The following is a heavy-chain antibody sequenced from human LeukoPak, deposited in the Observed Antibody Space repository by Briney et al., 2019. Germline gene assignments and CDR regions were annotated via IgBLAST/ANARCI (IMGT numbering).Heavy chain of an antibody. V-gene: IGHV3-23*01. Sequence: SVISGSAASTSYADSVKGRFTISRDNSKNTLYLQMNSLRAEDTAVYYCAKVGPNNWFDPWGQGTLVTVSS. J-gene: IGHJ5*02. CDR2: ISGSAAST. CDR3: AKVGPNNWFDP.